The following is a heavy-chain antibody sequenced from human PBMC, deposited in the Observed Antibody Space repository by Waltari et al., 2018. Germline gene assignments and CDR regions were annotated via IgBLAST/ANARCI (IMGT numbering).Heavy chain of an antibody. CDR1: GGSFSGYY. D-gene: IGHD2-2*01. V-gene: IGHV4-34*01. CDR3: ARAVVVVPGAHYYGMDV. Sequence: QVQLQQWGAGLLKPWETLSLTCADYGGSFSGYYWSWIRQPLGKGLEWIGEINHSGSTNDNTSLKTRVTVSADTAKNQFSLKMSSVTAADTAVYSCARAVVVVPGAHYYGMDVWGQGTTVTVSS. CDR2: INHSGST. J-gene: IGHJ6*02.